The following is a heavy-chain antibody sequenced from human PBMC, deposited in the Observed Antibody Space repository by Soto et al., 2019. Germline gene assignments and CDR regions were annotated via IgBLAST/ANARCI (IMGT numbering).Heavy chain of an antibody. J-gene: IGHJ5*02. Sequence: QVQLVESGGGVVQPGKSLRLSCAASGFTFSNYGMQWVRQAPGKGLEWVAIIWYDGSNEDYADSVKGRFTISRDNSKNTLYLQMNSLRAEDTAVYYCARDYTHGSGTSYGHNWFDPWGQGTLVTVSS. D-gene: IGHD3-10*01. CDR3: ARDYTHGSGTSYGHNWFDP. CDR2: IWYDGSNE. CDR1: GFTFSNYG. V-gene: IGHV3-33*01.